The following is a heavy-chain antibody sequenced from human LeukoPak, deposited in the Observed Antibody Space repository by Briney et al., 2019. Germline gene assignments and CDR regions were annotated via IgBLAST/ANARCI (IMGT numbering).Heavy chain of an antibody. CDR1: GFAFSDFA. V-gene: IGHV3-23*01. CDR2: INNVGGSS. CDR3: AKKSSLIGYWNWFDP. J-gene: IGHJ5*02. D-gene: IGHD3-9*01. Sequence: GGSLRLSCVASGFAFSDFAMTWVRQAPGKGLEWVGYINNVGGSSYYGDSVRGRFSISRDNSKNTLYLQMSSLRAEGTAIYHCAKKSSLIGYWNWFDPWGQGTLVSVSS.